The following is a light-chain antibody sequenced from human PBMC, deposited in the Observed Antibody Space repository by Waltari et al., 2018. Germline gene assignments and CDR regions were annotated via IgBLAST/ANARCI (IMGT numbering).Light chain of an antibody. Sequence: ELVMTQSPATLSVSPGERASLSCRASQSASTSLAWYQQTPGQPPRRLIYRASTRAAGIPDRFSGSGSGTEFTLTISSLQSEDSAIYYCQQYNIWPWTFGQGTKVDIK. CDR1: QSASTS. J-gene: IGKJ1*01. V-gene: IGKV3-15*01. CDR2: RAS. CDR3: QQYNIWPWT.